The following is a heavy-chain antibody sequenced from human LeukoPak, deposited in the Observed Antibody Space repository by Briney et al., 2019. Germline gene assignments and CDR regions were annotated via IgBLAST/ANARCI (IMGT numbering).Heavy chain of an antibody. CDR1: GFTFSSYA. CDR2: IFGSGGST. D-gene: IGHD6-19*01. J-gene: IGHJ4*02. CDR3: AKTTTGYSSGRYPGWPVDY. Sequence: GGSLRLSCAASGFTFSSYAMYWVRQAPGKGLEWVSGIFGSGGSTHYADSVKGRFTISRDNSKNTVYLQMNSLRAEDTAVCYCAKTTTGYSSGRYPGWPVDYWGQGTLVTVSS. V-gene: IGHV3-23*01.